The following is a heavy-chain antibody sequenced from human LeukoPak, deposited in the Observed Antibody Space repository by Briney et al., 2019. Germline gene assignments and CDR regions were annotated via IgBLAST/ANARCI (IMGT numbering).Heavy chain of an antibody. Sequence: KPGGSLRLSCAASGFTFSSYTMNWVRQAPGKGLEWVSSIAGSSGYISYADSVKGRFTISRDNAKNSLFLQMNSLRAEDTAVYYCTRDLTAAAGTHDSWGQGTLVTVSS. CDR2: IAGSSGYI. V-gene: IGHV3-21*01. D-gene: IGHD6-13*01. J-gene: IGHJ4*02. CDR1: GFTFSSYT. CDR3: TRDLTAAAGTHDS.